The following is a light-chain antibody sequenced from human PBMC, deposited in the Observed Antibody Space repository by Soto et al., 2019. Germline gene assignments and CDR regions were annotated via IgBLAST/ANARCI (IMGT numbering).Light chain of an antibody. CDR1: QSVSSY. CDR3: QQRSI. J-gene: IGKJ4*01. Sequence: EIVLTQSPATLSLSPGERATLSCRASQSVSSYLDWYQQKPGQAPRLLIYDASNRATGIPARFSGSGSGTDFTLTISSLEPEDFAVYYCQQRSIFGGGTKVEIK. CDR2: DAS. V-gene: IGKV3-11*01.